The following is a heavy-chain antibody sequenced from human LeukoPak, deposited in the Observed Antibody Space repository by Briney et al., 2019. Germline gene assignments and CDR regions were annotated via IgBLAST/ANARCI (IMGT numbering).Heavy chain of an antibody. CDR1: GFTFSSYS. CDR2: ISSSSSYI. V-gene: IGHV3-21*01. CDR3: ARESDYGGNSNDNFDY. D-gene: IGHD4-23*01. Sequence: GGSLRLSCAASGFTFSSYSMSWVRQAPGKGLEWVSSISSSSSYIYYADSVKGRFTISRDNAKNSLYLQMNSLRAEDTAVYYCARESDYGGNSNDNFDYWGQGTLVTVSS. J-gene: IGHJ4*02.